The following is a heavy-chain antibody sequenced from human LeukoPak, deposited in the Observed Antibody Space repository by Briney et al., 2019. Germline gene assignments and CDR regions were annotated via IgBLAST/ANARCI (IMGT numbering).Heavy chain of an antibody. V-gene: IGHV1-18*01. J-gene: IGHJ6*03. D-gene: IGHD3-3*01. CDR3: ARDRAATIFGVVIILRRWSHYYMDV. CDR2: ISAYNGNT. CDR1: GYTFTSYG. Sequence: GASVKVSCKASGYTFTSYGISWVRQAPGQGLEWMGWISAYNGNTNYAQKLQGRVTMTTDTSISTAYMELSRLRSDDTAVYYCARDRAATIFGVVIILRRWSHYYMDVWGKGTTVTVSS.